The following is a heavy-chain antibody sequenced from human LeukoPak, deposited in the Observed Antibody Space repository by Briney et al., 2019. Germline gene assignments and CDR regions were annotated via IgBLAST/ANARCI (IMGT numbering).Heavy chain of an antibody. V-gene: IGHV4-30-4*01. D-gene: IGHD3-10*01. CDR1: GGSISSGDYY. CDR3: AREPLYGSGSYYPHYMNV. J-gene: IGHJ6*03. CDR2: IYYSGST. Sequence: PSQTLSLTCTVSGGSISSGDYYWSWIRQPPGKGLEWIGYIYYSGSTYYNPSLKSRVTISVDRSKNQFSLKLSSVTAADAAVYYCAREPLYGSGSYYPHYMNVWGKGTTVTVSS.